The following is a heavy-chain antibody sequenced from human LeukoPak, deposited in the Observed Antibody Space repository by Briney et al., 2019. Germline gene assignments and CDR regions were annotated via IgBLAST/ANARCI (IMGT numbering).Heavy chain of an antibody. CDR1: GFTFSSYW. V-gene: IGHV3-7*05. CDR3: AKDIVGTPAWWLGGGGFGY. J-gene: IGHJ4*02. CDR2: IKQDGSEK. Sequence: GGSLRLSCAASGFTFSSYWMSWVRQAPGKGLEWVANIKQDGSEKYYVDSVKGRFTISRDNAKNSLYLQMNSLRTEDTALYYCAKDIVGTPAWWLGGGGFGYWGQGTLVTVSS. D-gene: IGHD6-19*01.